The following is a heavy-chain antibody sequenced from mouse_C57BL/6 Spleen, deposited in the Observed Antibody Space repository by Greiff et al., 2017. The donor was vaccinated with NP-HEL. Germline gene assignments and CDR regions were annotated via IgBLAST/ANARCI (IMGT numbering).Heavy chain of an antibody. D-gene: IGHD1-1*01. Sequence: QVQLQQPGAELVRPGSSVKLSCKASGYTFTSYWMHWVKQRPIQGLEWIGNIDPSDSETHYNQKFKDKATLTVDKSSSTAYMQLRSLTSADSAVYYCARSATTVVEGDSFDYWGQGTTLTVSS. CDR1: GYTFTSYW. J-gene: IGHJ2*01. V-gene: IGHV1-52*01. CDR3: ARSATTVVEGDSFDY. CDR2: IDPSDSET.